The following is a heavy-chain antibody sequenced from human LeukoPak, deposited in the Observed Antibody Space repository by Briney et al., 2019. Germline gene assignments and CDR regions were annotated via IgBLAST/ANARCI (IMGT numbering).Heavy chain of an antibody. D-gene: IGHD3-3*01. Sequence: SLRLSCAASGFTFDDYAMHWVRQAPGKGLEWVSGISWNSGSIGYADSVKGRFTISRDNAKNSLYLQMNSLRAEDTALYYCANGVAPYYYYGMDVWGQGTTVTVSS. CDR1: GFTFDDYA. CDR3: ANGVAPYYYYGMDV. V-gene: IGHV3-9*01. CDR2: ISWNSGSI. J-gene: IGHJ6*02.